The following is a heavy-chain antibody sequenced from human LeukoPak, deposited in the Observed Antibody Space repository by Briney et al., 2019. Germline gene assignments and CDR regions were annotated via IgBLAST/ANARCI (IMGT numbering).Heavy chain of an antibody. CDR3: ARISITRDSSGYYWYFDL. Sequence: PSETLSLTCTVSGGSISSYYWNWIRQPPGKGLEWIGYIYYSGSTNYNPSLKSRVTISVDTSKNQFSLKLSSVTAADTAVYYCARISITRDSSGYYWYFDLWGRGTLVTVSS. V-gene: IGHV4-59*08. D-gene: IGHD3-22*01. CDR1: GGSISSYY. J-gene: IGHJ2*01. CDR2: IYYSGST.